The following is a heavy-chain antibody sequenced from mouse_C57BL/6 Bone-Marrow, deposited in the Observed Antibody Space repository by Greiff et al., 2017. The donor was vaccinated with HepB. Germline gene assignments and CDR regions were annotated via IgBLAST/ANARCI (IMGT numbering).Heavy chain of an antibody. CDR3: ARSDYYSNFDY. CDR2: IYPRSGNT. Sequence: VKLQESGAELARPGASVKLSCKASGYTFTSYGISWVKQRTGQGLEWIGEIYPRSGNTYYNEKFKGKATLTADKSSSTAYMELRSLTSEDSAVYFCARSDYYSNFDYWGQGTTLTVSS. V-gene: IGHV1-81*01. CDR1: GYTFTSYG. J-gene: IGHJ2*01. D-gene: IGHD2-5*01.